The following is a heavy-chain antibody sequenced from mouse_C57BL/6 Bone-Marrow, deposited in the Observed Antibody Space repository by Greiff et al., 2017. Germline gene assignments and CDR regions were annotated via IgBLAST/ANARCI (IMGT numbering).Heavy chain of an antibody. CDR1: GYAFTNYL. J-gene: IGHJ3*01. CDR2: INPGSGGT. Sequence: QVQLKQSGAELVRPGTSVKVSCKASGYAFTNYLIEWVKQRPGQGLEWIGVINPGSGGTNYNEKFKGKATLTADKSSSTAYMPLSSLTSEDSAVYFCARDPFYYYGSSPFAYWGQGTLVTVSA. V-gene: IGHV1-54*01. D-gene: IGHD1-1*01. CDR3: ARDPFYYYGSSPFAY.